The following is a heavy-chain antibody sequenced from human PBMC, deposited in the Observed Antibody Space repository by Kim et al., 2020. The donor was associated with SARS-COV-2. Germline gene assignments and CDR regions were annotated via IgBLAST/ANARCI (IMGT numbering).Heavy chain of an antibody. J-gene: IGHJ4*02. V-gene: IGHV1-58*02. CDR1: GFTFTSSA. CDR2: IVVGSGNT. Sequence: SVKVSCKASGFTFTSSAMQWVRQARGQRLEWIGWIVVGSGNTNYAQKFQERVTITRDMSTSTAYMELSSLRSEDTAAYYCAADYGTNGGPGCWGQGTLVTASS. CDR3: AADYGTNGGPGC. D-gene: IGHD2-8*01.